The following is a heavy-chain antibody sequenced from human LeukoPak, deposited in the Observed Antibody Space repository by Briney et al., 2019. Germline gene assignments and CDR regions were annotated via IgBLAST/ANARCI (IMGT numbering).Heavy chain of an antibody. Sequence: PSETLSLTCTVSGASLSSYYWSWIRQPPGKGLEWIGYIYDSGSTNYNPSLKSRVTISLDMSKNQCSLKLSSVTAADTAVYFCARFGGGRVWFDFWGQGTLVTVSS. V-gene: IGHV4-59*01. J-gene: IGHJ4*02. D-gene: IGHD4-23*01. CDR2: IYDSGST. CDR1: GASLSSYY. CDR3: ARFGGGRVWFDF.